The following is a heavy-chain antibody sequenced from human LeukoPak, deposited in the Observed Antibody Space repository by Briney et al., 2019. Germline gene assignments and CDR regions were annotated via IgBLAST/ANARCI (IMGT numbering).Heavy chain of an antibody. D-gene: IGHD3-22*01. CDR3: AANYYDSSGYPQGFDP. J-gene: IGHJ5*02. V-gene: IGHV3-30*04. CDR1: GFTLSSYA. Sequence: GRSLRLSCAASGFTLSSYAMHWVRQAPGKGLEWVAVISYDGSNKYYADSVKGRFTISRDNAKNTLYLQMNSLRAEDTAVYYCAANYYDSSGYPQGFDPWGQGTLVTVSS. CDR2: ISYDGSNK.